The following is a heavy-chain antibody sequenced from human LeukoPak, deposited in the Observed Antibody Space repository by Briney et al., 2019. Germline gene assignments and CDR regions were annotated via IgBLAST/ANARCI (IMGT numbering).Heavy chain of an antibody. CDR3: ARGALIPSSSPRVYRLVRWFDP. CDR1: GYTFTSYD. J-gene: IGHJ5*02. CDR2: MNPNSGNT. V-gene: IGHV1-8*01. Sequence: ASVTVSCTASGYTFTSYDINWVRQAPGQGLEWMGWMNPNSGNTGYAQTFRGRVTMTRNTSISTAYMELSSLRSEDTAVYYCARGALIPSSSPRVYRLVRWFDPWGQGTLVTVSS. D-gene: IGHD6-6*01.